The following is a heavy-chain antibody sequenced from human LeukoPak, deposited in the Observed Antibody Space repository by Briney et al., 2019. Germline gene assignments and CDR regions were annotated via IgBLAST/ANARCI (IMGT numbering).Heavy chain of an antibody. V-gene: IGHV3-7*01. CDR1: GFTFSDYW. Sequence: GGSLRLSCAASGFTFSDYWMNWVRQAPGKGLEWVANIDQDGGGKYYLDSVKGRFTISRDNAKTSLYLQIDIRRAEDTAVYYCARSDWSPFDYCGQGSLLTVSS. J-gene: IGHJ4*02. CDR2: IDQDGGGK. CDR3: ARSDWSPFDY. D-gene: IGHD3-9*01.